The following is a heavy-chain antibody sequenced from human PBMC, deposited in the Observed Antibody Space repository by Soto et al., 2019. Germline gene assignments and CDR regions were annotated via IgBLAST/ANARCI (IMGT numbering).Heavy chain of an antibody. CDR1: GGSISFDHCH. J-gene: IGHJ6*02. D-gene: IGHD2-21*02. CDR3: AREDDGGDRDYYGLDV. V-gene: IGHV4-30-4*01. Sequence: QVQLQQSGPGRVKPSQTLALTCTVSGGSISFDHCHWTWIRQPPGKGLEWIGYVHYSGSVLYNPSLQSRVSISVDTSKNQCSLKLSSVTAADTAVYFCAREDDGGDRDYYGLDVWGQGTTVTVSS. CDR2: VHYSGSV.